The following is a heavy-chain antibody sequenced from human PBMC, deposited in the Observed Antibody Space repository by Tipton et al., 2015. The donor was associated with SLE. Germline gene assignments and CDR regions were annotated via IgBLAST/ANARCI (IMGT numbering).Heavy chain of an antibody. Sequence: TLSLTCTASGGSISSSSYYWSWIRQPPGKGLEWIGYIYYSGSTNYNPSLKSRVTISVDTSKNQFSLKLSSVTAADTAVYYCARWAGPTVNFDYWGQGTLVTVSS. CDR3: ARWAGPTVNFDY. D-gene: IGHD4-11*01. CDR2: IYYSGST. V-gene: IGHV4-61*01. J-gene: IGHJ4*02. CDR1: GGSISSSSYY.